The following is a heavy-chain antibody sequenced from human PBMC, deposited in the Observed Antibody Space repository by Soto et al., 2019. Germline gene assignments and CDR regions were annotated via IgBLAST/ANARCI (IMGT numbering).Heavy chain of an antibody. CDR2: IYSGGST. CDR1: GFTVSSNY. V-gene: IGHV3-53*01. D-gene: IGHD4-4*01. J-gene: IGHJ6*02. Sequence: GGSLRLSCAASGFTVSSNYMSWVRQAPGKGLEWVSVIYSGGSTYYADSVKGRFTISRDNSKNTLYLQMNSLRAEDTAVYYCASGNSSFYYYGMDVWGQGTTVTVSS. CDR3: ASGNSSFYYYGMDV.